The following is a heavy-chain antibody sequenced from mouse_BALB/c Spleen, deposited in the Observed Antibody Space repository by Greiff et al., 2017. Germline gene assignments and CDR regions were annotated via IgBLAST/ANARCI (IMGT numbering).Heavy chain of an antibody. V-gene: IGHV2-2*02. J-gene: IGHJ4*01. CDR2: IWSGGST. D-gene: IGHD2-3*01. CDR3: ARMDGYYDYAMDY. Sequence: QVQLLQSGPGLVQPSQSLSITCTVSGFSLTSYGVHWVRQSPGKGLEWLGMIWSGGSTDYNAAFISRLSTSKDNSKSQVFFKRNSLQANDTAIYYCARMDGYYDYAMDYWGQGTSVTVSS. CDR1: GFSLTSYG.